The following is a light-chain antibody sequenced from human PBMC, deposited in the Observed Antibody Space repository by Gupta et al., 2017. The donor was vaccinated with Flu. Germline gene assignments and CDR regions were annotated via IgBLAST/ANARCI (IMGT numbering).Light chain of an antibody. J-gene: IGLJ3*02. CDR1: SSDGGNNY. V-gene: IGLV2-11*02. CDR3: NFWADNHNPWV. CDR2: EVI. Sequence: TASSTCSSSDGGNNYVSWYHHQPADAPHVSILEVIGRPPGVLARFSGSNSGSTAALTITRVQEDDEADDDCNFWADNHNPWVCGGGTKLTV.